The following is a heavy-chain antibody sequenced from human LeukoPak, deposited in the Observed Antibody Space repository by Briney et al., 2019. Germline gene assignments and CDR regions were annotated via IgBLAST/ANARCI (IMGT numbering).Heavy chain of an antibody. D-gene: IGHD3-22*01. Sequence: SQTLSLTCSVSGGSITSGGYYWSWIRQQPGKGLEWIGYSSYSGTTYYNPSLKSRVNILVDTSKNQFSLKLSSVTAADTAVYYCARVQKSNSGYYYLADSWGPGTLVPVSS. CDR1: GGSITSGGYY. J-gene: IGHJ4*02. CDR2: SSYSGTT. V-gene: IGHV4-31*03. CDR3: ARVQKSNSGYYYLADS.